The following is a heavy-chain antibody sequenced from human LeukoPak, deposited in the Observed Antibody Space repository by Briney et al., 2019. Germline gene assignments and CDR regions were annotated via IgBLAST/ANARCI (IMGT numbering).Heavy chain of an antibody. D-gene: IGHD1-26*01. V-gene: IGHV4-59*01. CDR2: IYYSGST. J-gene: IGHJ5*02. Sequence: SETLSLTCTVSGGSTSSYYWSWIRQPPGKGLEWIGYIYYSGSTNYNPSLKSRVTISVDTSKNQFSLKLSSVTAADTAVYYCARVPGKLLNGSAPGGRGPLVTASS. CDR1: GGSTSSYY. CDR3: ARVPGKLLNGSAP.